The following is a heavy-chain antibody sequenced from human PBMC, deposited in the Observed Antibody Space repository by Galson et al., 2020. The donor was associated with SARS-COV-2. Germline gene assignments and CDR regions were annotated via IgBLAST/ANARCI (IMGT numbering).Heavy chain of an antibody. D-gene: IGHD4-17*01. CDR2: ISSSASTI. Sequence: GGSLRLSCAASGFTFSYNSMTWVRQAPGKGLECIAYISSSASTIKYADSVRGRFTISRDDAKSSLYLQMNSLRVDDTAVYYCAGGGQVTTNLYWDHGTPVTVS. CDR3: AGGGQVTTNLY. J-gene: IGHJ4*01. V-gene: IGHV3-48*04. CDR1: GFTFSYNS.